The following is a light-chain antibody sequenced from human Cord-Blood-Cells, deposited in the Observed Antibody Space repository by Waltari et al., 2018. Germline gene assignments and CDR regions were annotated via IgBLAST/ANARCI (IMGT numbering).Light chain of an antibody. V-gene: IGLV3-1*01. CDR1: TLGAKY. CDR3: QAWDSSTAV. J-gene: IGLJ2*01. CDR2: QDS. Sequence: SYDLTQPPQVSVSPGHTASITCSGATLGAKYACWYQQKPGQSPVLVICQDSKRPSGIPERFSGSNSGNTATLTISGTQAMDEADYYCQAWDSSTAVFGGGTKLTVL.